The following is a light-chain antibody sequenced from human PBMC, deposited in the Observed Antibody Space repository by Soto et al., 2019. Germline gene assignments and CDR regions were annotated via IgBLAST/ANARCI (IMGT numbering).Light chain of an antibody. V-gene: IGKV1-33*01. CDR2: AAS. Sequence: DIQMTQSPSSLSASVGDRVTITCRASQCIGKGLAWYQQKPGKVPTVLIYAASTLQSGVPSRFSGSGSGTDFTFTISSLQPEDIATYYCQQYDNLLSFGGGTKVDIK. CDR3: QQYDNLLS. J-gene: IGKJ4*01. CDR1: QCIGKG.